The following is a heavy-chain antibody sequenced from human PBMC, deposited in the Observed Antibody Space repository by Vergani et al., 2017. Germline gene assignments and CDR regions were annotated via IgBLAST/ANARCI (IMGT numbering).Heavy chain of an antibody. CDR3: AREGYSSHFDI. Sequence: QVQLVQSGAEVKKPGSSVKVSCKASGGTFSSYAISWVRQAPGQGLEWMGRIITILGTANYAQKCQGRVTITADESTSTAYMELRSLRSEDTAVYYCAREGYSSHFDIWGQGTMVTVSS. CDR1: GGTFSSYA. V-gene: IGHV1-69*11. J-gene: IGHJ3*02. D-gene: IGHD3-22*01. CDR2: IITILGTA.